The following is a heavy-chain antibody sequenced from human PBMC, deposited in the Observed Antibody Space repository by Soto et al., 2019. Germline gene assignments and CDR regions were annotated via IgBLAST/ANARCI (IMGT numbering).Heavy chain of an antibody. CDR1: GFTFSDYY. V-gene: IGHV3-11*01. D-gene: IGHD3-10*01. Sequence: PGGSLRLSCAASGFTFSDYYMSWIRQAPGKGLEWVSYISSSGSTIYYADSVKGRFTISRDNAKNSLYLQMNSLRAEDTAVYYCAREYYYGSASSNGVDVWGQGTKVTVSS. J-gene: IGHJ6*02. CDR2: ISSSGSTI. CDR3: AREYYYGSASSNGVDV.